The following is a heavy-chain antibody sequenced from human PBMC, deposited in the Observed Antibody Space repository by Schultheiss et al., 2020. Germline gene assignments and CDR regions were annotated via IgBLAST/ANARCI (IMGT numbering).Heavy chain of an antibody. CDR1: GFTFSDYY. J-gene: IGHJ5*02. Sequence: GESLKISCAASGFTFSDYYMSWIRQAPGKGLEWVSYISSSGSTIYYADSVKGRFTISRDNAKNSLYLQMNSLRAEDTAVYYCARDSCSSTSCYMSGGWNWFDPWGQGTLVTSPQ. D-gene: IGHD2-2*02. CDR2: ISSSGSTI. CDR3: ARDSCSSTSCYMSGGWNWFDP. V-gene: IGHV3-11*01.